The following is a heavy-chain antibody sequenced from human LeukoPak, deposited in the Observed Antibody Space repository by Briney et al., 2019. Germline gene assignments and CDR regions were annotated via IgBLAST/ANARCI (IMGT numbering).Heavy chain of an antibody. CDR2: IYPGDSDT. V-gene: IGHV5-51*01. Sequence: GESLRISCKAPGYSFTTHWIGWVRQIPGKGLEWMGIIYPGDSDTRYSPSSHEQVTMPANESITTAHLQWSSLQASDSAMSYCAALVGRSRWAYFDYGGQGTLVTVFS. CDR1: GYSFTTHW. J-gene: IGHJ4*02. D-gene: IGHD2-15*01. CDR3: AALVGRSRWAYFDY.